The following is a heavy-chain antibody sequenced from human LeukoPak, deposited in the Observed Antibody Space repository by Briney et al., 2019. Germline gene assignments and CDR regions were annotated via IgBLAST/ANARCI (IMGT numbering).Heavy chain of an antibody. J-gene: IGHJ4*01. D-gene: IGHD2-8*01. CDR1: GFNFNMFA. CDR2: LRVGGATT. Sequence: QTGGSLRLSCTGSGFNFNMFAMNWVRQAPGQGLEWVSGLRVGGATTNYADSVKGRFAISRDKSKNMVFLQMNSLRPEDTAVYYCAKEQRIRHCSEGVCMEGYYFDYWGQGTLVTVSS. CDR3: AKEQRIRHCSEGVCMEGYYFDY. V-gene: IGHV3-23*01.